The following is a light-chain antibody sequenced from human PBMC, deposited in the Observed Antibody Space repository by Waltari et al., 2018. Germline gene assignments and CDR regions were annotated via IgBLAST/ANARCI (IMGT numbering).Light chain of an antibody. CDR2: WAA. V-gene: IGKV4-1*01. CDR1: QSVLYSSNNKNY. J-gene: IGKJ2*01. Sequence: DIVMTQSPESLAVSLGERATINCKSSQSVLYSSNNKNYLAWYQQKQGQPPKLLIYWAATLESGVPDRSSGSGSVTDFTLTISSLQAGDVAVYYCQQYYGTPPYTFGQGTKLEIK. CDR3: QQYYGTPPYT.